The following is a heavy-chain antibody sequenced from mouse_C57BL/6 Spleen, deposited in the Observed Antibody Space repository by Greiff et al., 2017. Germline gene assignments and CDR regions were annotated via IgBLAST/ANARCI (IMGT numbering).Heavy chain of an antibody. CDR3: ARDVLITTVGSYWYFDV. J-gene: IGHJ1*03. Sequence: QVQLKESGPGLVAPSQSLSITCTVSGFSLTSYAISWVRQPPGKGLEWLGVIWTGGGTNYNSALKSRMSISKDNPKSQVFLKMNSLQTDDTARYYCARDVLITTVGSYWYFDVWGTGTTVTVSS. CDR2: IWTGGGT. D-gene: IGHD1-1*01. CDR1: GFSLTSYA. V-gene: IGHV2-9-1*01.